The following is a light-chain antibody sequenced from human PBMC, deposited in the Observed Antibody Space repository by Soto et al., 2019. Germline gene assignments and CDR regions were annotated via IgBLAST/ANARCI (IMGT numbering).Light chain of an antibody. Sequence: EIVLTQSPGTLSLSPGERATLSCRASQSLSSNYLAWYQQRPGQSPRLLVYGASSRATGIPDRFSGSGSGTDFTLTISRLEPEDFGVYYCQQYGGSFPWTFGQGTKLEIK. CDR3: QQYGGSFPWT. V-gene: IGKV3-20*01. J-gene: IGKJ2*02. CDR1: QSLSSNY. CDR2: GAS.